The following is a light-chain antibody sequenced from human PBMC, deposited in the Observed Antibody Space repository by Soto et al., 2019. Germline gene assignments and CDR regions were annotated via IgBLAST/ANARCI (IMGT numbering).Light chain of an antibody. CDR3: NSYTSSSTYV. CDR2: EVS. V-gene: IGLV2-18*02. J-gene: IGLJ1*01. CDR1: SSDFGSYNR. Sequence: QSVLTQPPSVSGSPGQSVTISCTGTSSDFGSYNRVSWYQQPPGTAPKLMIYEVSNRPSGVPDRFSGSKSGNTASLTISGLQAEDVADYYCNSYTSSSTYVFGTGTKVTVL.